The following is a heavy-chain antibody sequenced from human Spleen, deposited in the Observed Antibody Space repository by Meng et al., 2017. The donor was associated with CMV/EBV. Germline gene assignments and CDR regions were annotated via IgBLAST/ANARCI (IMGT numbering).Heavy chain of an antibody. CDR3: AREETGDFYYGMDV. CDR1: GGTFSRYT. Sequence: SVKVSCKASGGTFSRYTISWVRQAPGQGLEWMGRIIPFLGITNKAQKFQGRDTFTADKATTTAYIELGSLRSEDTAVYYCAREETGDFYYGMDVWGQGTTVTVSS. V-gene: IGHV1-69*02. D-gene: IGHD1-14*01. J-gene: IGHJ6*02. CDR2: IIPFLGIT.